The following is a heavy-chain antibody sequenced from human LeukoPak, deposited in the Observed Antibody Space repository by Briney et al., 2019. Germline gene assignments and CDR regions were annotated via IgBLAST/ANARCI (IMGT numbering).Heavy chain of an antibody. CDR3: ARGNYYYDSSGSDKLDY. J-gene: IGHJ4*02. Sequence: KPEGSLRLSCAASGFTFSDYYMSWIRQAPGKGLEWVSYISSSSSYTNYADSAKGRFTISRDNAKNSLYLQMNSLRAEDTAVYYCARGNYYYDSSGSDKLDYWGQGTLVTVSS. V-gene: IGHV3-11*05. CDR1: GFTFSDYY. D-gene: IGHD3-22*01. CDR2: ISSSSSYT.